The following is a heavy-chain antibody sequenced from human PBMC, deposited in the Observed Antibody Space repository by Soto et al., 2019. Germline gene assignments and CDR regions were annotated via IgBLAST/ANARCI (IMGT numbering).Heavy chain of an antibody. CDR3: ARESGSTYCPMDV. J-gene: IGHJ6*02. CDR1: GGFISSGGYY. V-gene: IGHV4-31*03. D-gene: IGHD2-2*01. CDR2: ISYSGST. Sequence: PQSLTCTVSGGFISSGGYYWTWIQQRPGKGLEWIGYISYSGSTYYNPSLKSRVTISVDTSKNQFSLKLSSVTAADTSVYYCARESGSTYCPMDVLGQGSTVTVSS.